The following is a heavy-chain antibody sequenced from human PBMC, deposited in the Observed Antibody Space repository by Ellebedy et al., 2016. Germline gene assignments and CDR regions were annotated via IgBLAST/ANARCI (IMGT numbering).Heavy chain of an antibody. CDR3: AGVVVPAAITHNYYYYYGMDV. CDR2: ISAYNGNT. V-gene: IGHV1-18*01. CDR1: GYTFTSYG. D-gene: IGHD2-2*02. J-gene: IGHJ6*02. Sequence: ASVKVSCKASGYTFTSYGISWVRQAPGQGLEWMGWISAYNGNTNYAQKLQGRVTMTTDTSTSTAYMELRSLRSDDTAVYYCAGVVVPAAITHNYYYYYGMDVWGQGTTVTVSS.